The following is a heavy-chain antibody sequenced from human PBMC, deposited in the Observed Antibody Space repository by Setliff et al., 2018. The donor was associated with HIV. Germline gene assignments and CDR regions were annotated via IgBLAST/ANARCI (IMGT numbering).Heavy chain of an antibody. D-gene: IGHD6-13*01. CDR2: IYYSGST. CDR1: GGSMNIHY. V-gene: IGHV4-59*11. CDR3: ARDDSGWYMY. Sequence: SETLSLTCTVSGGSMNIHYWSWIRQPPGKGLEWIGSIYYSGSTNYNPSLKSRVTISVDTSKNQFSLKLSSVTAADTAVYYCARDDSGWYMYWGQGTLVTVSS. J-gene: IGHJ4*02.